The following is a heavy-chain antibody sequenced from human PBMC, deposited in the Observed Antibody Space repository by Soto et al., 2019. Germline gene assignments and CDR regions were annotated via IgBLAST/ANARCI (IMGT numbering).Heavy chain of an antibody. J-gene: IGHJ5*01. CDR3: AREDDTTGSYSWFDP. V-gene: IGHV1-69*01. D-gene: IGHD3-22*01. CDR1: GGSFSSLT. Sequence: QVQLVQSGPEVKKPGSSVKVSCKASGGSFSSLTINWVRQAPGQGLEWMGGIVPLFGSSTYAQKFQGRVTITADASTSTFYMELTNLRSEDTALYYCAREDDTTGSYSWFDPWGQGTLVTVSS. CDR2: IVPLFGSS.